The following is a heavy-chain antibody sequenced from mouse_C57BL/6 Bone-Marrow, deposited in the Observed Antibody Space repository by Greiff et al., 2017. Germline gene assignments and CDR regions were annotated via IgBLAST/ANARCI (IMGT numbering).Heavy chain of an antibody. Sequence: QVQLQQSGAELVRPGTSVKMSCKASGYTFTNYWIGWAKQRPGHGLEWIGDIYPGGGYTNYNEKFKGKATLTADKSSSTAYMQFSSLTSEDSAIYYCARSPYYYAMDYWGQGTSVTVSS. J-gene: IGHJ4*01. V-gene: IGHV1-63*01. CDR1: GYTFTNYW. CDR3: ARSPYYYAMDY. CDR2: IYPGGGYT.